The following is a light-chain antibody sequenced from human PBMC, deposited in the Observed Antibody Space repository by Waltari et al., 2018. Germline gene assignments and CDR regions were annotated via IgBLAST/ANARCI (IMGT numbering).Light chain of an antibody. CDR1: KRVKFY. CDR3: QQRNNWPLS. Sequence: IALTQSPATLSLSPGERATLSCRANKRVKFYLDWYQHKPGQAPRLLIYDTSNRATGIPARFSGSGSETDFTLTISSLEPEDFAVYYCQQRNNWPLSFGGGTKVEIK. J-gene: IGKJ4*01. CDR2: DTS. V-gene: IGKV3-11*01.